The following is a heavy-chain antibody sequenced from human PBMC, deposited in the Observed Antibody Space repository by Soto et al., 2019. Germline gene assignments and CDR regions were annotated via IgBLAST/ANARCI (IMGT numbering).Heavy chain of an antibody. J-gene: IGHJ6*02. V-gene: IGHV5-51*01. D-gene: IGHD1-26*01. CDR3: ARQVGDSADYNYGMDV. Sequence: LKISCKGSGYSFSSYWIGWVRQMPGKGLEWMGMIYPGDSDIKYSPSFQGQVTISADKSISTASLEWSSLKASDTAMYYCARQVGDSADYNYGMDVWGQGTTVTVSS. CDR2: IYPGDSDI. CDR1: GYSFSSYW.